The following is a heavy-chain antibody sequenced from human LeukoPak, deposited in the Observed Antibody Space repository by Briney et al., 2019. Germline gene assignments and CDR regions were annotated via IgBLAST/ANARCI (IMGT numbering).Heavy chain of an antibody. D-gene: IGHD2-21*02. CDR1: GGSYSGYY. V-gene: IGHV4-34*01. CDR2: INHSGST. J-gene: IGHJ4*02. CDR3: AREDDRAYCGGDCYPH. Sequence: SETLSLTCAVYGGSYSGYYWSWIRQPPGKGLEWIGEINHSGSTNYNPSLKSRVTISVDTSKNQFSLKLSSVTAADTAVYYCAREDDRAYCGGDCYPHWGQGTLVTVSS.